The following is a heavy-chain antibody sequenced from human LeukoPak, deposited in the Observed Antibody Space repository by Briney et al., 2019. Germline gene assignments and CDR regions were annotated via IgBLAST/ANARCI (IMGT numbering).Heavy chain of an antibody. CDR3: ASGIVLRFLEWPESFDY. Sequence: PSETLSLTCTVSGGSISSYYWSWIRQPAGKGLEWIGRIYTSGSTNYNPSLKSRVTMSVDTSKNQFSLKLGSVTAADTAVYYCASGIVLRFLEWPESFDYWGQGTLVTVSS. CDR2: IYTSGST. D-gene: IGHD3-3*01. V-gene: IGHV4-4*07. CDR1: GGSISSYY. J-gene: IGHJ4*02.